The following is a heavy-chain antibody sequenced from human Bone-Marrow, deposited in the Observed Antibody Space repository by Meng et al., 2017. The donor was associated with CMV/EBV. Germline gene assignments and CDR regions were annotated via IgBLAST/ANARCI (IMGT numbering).Heavy chain of an antibody. CDR1: GFTFSSYA. V-gene: IGHV3-30-3*01. CDR3: ARASRIQSHFDY. D-gene: IGHD5/OR15-5a*01. CDR2: ISYGGSDK. Sequence: GESLKISCAASGFTFSSYAIHWVRQAPGKGLQWVAVISYGGSDKYYADSVKGRFTISRDNAKNTLYLQMNTLRAEDTAVYYCARASRIQSHFDYWGQGKLVTVSS. J-gene: IGHJ4*02.